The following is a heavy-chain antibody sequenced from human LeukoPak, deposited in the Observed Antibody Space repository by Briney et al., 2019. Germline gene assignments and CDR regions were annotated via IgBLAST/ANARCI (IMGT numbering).Heavy chain of an antibody. J-gene: IGHJ6*02. Sequence: KPGGSLRLSCAASGFTFSDYYMSWIRQAPGKGLEWVSYISSSGSTIYYADSVKGRFTISRDNAKNSLYLQTNSLRAEDTAVYYCARDQTIPASYYYYYYGMDVWGQGTTVTVSS. V-gene: IGHV3-11*01. D-gene: IGHD2-2*01. CDR1: GFTFSDYY. CDR3: ARDQTIPASYYYYYYGMDV. CDR2: ISSSGSTI.